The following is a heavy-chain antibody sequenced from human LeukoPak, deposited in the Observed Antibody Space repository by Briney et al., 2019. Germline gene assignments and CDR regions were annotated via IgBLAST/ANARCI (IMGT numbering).Heavy chain of an antibody. CDR1: WFTVSSSY. J-gene: IGHJ4*01. D-gene: IGHD2-2*01. CDR2: IYSGGST. V-gene: IGHV3-53*01. Sequence: PPGSLRLSSAVSWFTVSSSYMTWGLQAPGKGLDWGSLIYSGGSTYYAYSVKGRFIISRDNSKNTLYLQMNSLRADDTAVYYCARYSSSGFDYWGQGTLVSVSS. CDR3: ARYSSSGFDY.